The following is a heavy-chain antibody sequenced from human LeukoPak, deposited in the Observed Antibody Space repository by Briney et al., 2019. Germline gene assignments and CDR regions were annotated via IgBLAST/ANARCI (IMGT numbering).Heavy chain of an antibody. V-gene: IGHV1-2*02. CDR1: GYTFTGFY. CDR3: ARDFMGMVVAPNPT. CDR2: INPNSGGT. J-gene: IGHJ5*02. D-gene: IGHD2-15*01. Sequence: GASVKVSCKASGYTFTGFYMHWVRQAPGQGLEWMGWINPNSGGTNYAQKFQGRVTMTRDTSISTAYMELSRLRSDDTAVYYCARDFMGMVVAPNPTWGQGTLVTVSS.